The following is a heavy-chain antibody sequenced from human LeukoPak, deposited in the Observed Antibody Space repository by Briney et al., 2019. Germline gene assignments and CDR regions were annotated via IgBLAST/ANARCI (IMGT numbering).Heavy chain of an antibody. J-gene: IGHJ4*02. Sequence: SETLSLTCTVSGDSISTSISYWGWIRQPPLKGLEWIGSIYYTGNTYYNASLKSRVTISVDTSKNQFSLKLSSVTAADTAVYYCARVLGYCSGGSCYGYFDYWGQGTLVTVSS. CDR2: IYYTGNT. V-gene: IGHV4-39*01. CDR3: ARVLGYCSGGSCYGYFDY. D-gene: IGHD2-15*01. CDR1: GDSISTSISY.